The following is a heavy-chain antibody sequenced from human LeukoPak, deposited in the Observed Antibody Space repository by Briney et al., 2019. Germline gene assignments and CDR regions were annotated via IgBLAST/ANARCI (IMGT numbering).Heavy chain of an antibody. CDR3: ATGWAAGKRGPNFDY. CDR1: GYTFTSYC. CDR2: ISAYNGNT. V-gene: IGHV1-18*01. D-gene: IGHD6-13*01. Sequence: ASVKVSCKASGYTFTSYCISWVRQAPGQGLEWMGWISAYNGNTNYAQKLQGRVTMTTDTSTSTAYMELRSLRSDDTAVYYCATGWAAGKRGPNFDYWGQGTLVTVSS. J-gene: IGHJ4*02.